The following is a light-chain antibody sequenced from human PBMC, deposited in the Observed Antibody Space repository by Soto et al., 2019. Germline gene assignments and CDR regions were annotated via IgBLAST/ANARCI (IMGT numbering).Light chain of an antibody. J-gene: IGKJ1*01. CDR1: QSVRSN. Sequence: ETVMSQSPPTLSVTKGERATLSCRASQSVRSNLAWYQQKPGQAPRLLIYGASNRATGIPARFSGRGSGTNFTLTISRLEPADLAVYICQQYGSSATSCHETKVDI. CDR2: GAS. CDR3: QQYGSSAT. V-gene: IGKV3-20*01.